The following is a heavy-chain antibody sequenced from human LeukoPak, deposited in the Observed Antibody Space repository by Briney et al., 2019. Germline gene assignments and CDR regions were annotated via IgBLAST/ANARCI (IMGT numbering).Heavy chain of an antibody. D-gene: IGHD2-2*01. CDR2: INPNSGGT. CDR3: ARDVVHCSSTSCYRDYYYYGMDV. Sequence: ASVKVSCKASGYTFTGYYMHWVRQAPGQGLEWMGWINPNSGGTNYAQKFQGRVTMTRDTSISTAYMELRSLRSDDTAVYYCARDVVHCSSTSCYRDYYYYGMDVWGQGTTVTVSS. CDR1: GYTFTGYY. J-gene: IGHJ6*02. V-gene: IGHV1-2*02.